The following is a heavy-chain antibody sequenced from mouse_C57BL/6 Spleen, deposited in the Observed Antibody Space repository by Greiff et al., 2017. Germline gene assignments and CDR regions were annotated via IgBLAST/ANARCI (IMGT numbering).Heavy chain of an antibody. D-gene: IGHD2-13*01. Sequence: EVQGVESGGGLVKPGGSLKLSCAASGFTFSSYAMSWVRQTPEKRLEWVATISDEASYSSSPDNVKGRFTISRDNAQNNLYLQMSHLKAEDTAMYYCARDHDGDYGYWGQGTTLTVSS. CDR1: GFTFSSYA. J-gene: IGHJ2*01. CDR2: ISDEASYS. V-gene: IGHV5-4*01. CDR3: ARDHDGDYGY.